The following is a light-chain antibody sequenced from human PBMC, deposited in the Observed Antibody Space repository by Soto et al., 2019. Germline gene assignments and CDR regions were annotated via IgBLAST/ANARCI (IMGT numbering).Light chain of an antibody. V-gene: IGLV2-23*01. CDR3: CSYAGSSTFYV. J-gene: IGLJ1*01. Sequence: QSVLTQPASVSGSPGQSITISCTGTSSDVGSYNLVSWYQQHPGKAPKLMIYEGSKRPSGVSNRFSGSKSGNTASLTISGLQAEDEVDYYCCSYAGSSTFYVFGTGTKLTVL. CDR1: SSDVGSYNL. CDR2: EGS.